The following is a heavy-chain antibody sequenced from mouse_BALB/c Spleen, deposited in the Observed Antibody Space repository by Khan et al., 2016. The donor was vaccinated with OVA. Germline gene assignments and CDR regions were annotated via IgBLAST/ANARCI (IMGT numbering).Heavy chain of an antibody. J-gene: IGHJ2*01. CDR3: ARGWLVKVDY. CDR2: ISFDGNN. CDR1: GYSITSGYY. Sequence: EVKLEVSGPGLVKPSQSLSLTCSVTGYSITSGYYWNWIRQFPRNKLEWMGYISFDGNNNYNPSLKNRISITRDTSKNQFFLKLNSVTTEDTATYYCARGWLVKVDYWGQGTTLTVSS. V-gene: IGHV3-6*02. D-gene: IGHD2-3*01.